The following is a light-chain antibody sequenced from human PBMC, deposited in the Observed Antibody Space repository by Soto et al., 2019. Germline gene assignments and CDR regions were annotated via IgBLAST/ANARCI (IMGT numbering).Light chain of an antibody. Sequence: EIVLTQSPGSLSLSPGERATLSCRASQSVSSSFFAWYQQKPGQAPRLLIYGASSRATGIPDRFSGSGSGTDFTLTISRLEPDDCAVYYCQQYASSVTFGQGTKVEI. CDR2: GAS. CDR3: QQYASSVT. V-gene: IGKV3-20*01. J-gene: IGKJ1*01. CDR1: QSVSSSF.